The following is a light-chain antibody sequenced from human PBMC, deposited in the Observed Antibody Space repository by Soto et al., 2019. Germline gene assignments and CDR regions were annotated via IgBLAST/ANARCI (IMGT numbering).Light chain of an antibody. CDR2: DNV. V-gene: IGLV1-51*01. Sequence: QSVLTQPPSVSATPVQKVTISCSGSGSNLGRNYVSWYQQLPGTAPKLLIYDNVYRFSGIPDRFSASKSGTSATLGITGLPTGDEGDYYCGSWDNSRRAYVFVTGTKLTV. J-gene: IGLJ1*01. CDR1: GSNLGRNY. CDR3: GSWDNSRRAYV.